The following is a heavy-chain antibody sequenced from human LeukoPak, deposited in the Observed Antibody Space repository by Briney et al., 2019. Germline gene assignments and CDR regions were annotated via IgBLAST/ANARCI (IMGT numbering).Heavy chain of an antibody. CDR3: ARDVLTTFGYFSAADDF. V-gene: IGHV1-2*02. D-gene: IGHD3-10*02. CDR1: GYTFTDYY. J-gene: IGHJ4*02. CDR2: ISPSSGGT. Sequence: ASVKVSFKSSGYTFTDYYMHWVRQAPGQGLGLMGWISPSSGGTNYAQKFQGRGTMTRDTSTGTAYMELSRLRSDDTAMYYCARDVLTTFGYFSAADDFWGQGTLVTVSS.